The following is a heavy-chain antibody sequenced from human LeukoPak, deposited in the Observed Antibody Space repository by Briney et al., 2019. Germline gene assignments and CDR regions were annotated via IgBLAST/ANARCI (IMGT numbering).Heavy chain of an antibody. CDR3: ARGGQGFDSSGYYPW. V-gene: IGHV1-2*02. D-gene: IGHD3-22*01. CDR1: GYTFTGYY. J-gene: IGHJ4*02. Sequence: ASVKVSCKASGYTFTGYYMHWVRQAPGQGLEWLGWINPNSGGTNYAQKFQGRVTMTRDTSISTAYMELSRLRSDDTAVYYCARGGQGFDSSGYYPWWGQGTLVTVSS. CDR2: INPNSGGT.